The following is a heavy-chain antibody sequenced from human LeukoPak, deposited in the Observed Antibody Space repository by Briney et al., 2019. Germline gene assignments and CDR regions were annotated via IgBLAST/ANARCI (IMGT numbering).Heavy chain of an antibody. Sequence: GGSLRLSCAASGFTFSDYYMSWIRQAPGKGLEWVSYISSSGSTIYYADSVKGRFTISRDNAKNSLYLQMNSLRAEDTAVYYCASYHSSPLLHYWGQGTLFTVSS. CDR1: GFTFSDYY. V-gene: IGHV3-11*01. CDR3: ASYHSSPLLHY. CDR2: ISSSGSTI. D-gene: IGHD6-13*01. J-gene: IGHJ4*02.